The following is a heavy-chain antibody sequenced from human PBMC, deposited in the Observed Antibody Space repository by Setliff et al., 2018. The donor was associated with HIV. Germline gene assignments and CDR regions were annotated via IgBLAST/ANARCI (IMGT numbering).Heavy chain of an antibody. J-gene: IGHJ6*02. V-gene: IGHV3-23*01. CDR1: GFTLGSYA. CDR3: AKTLPTLYPPHDYYFAMDV. D-gene: IGHD2-15*01. Sequence: GGSLRLSCAPSGFTLGSYAMSWVRQAPGKGLEWVSVISGSGDSTFYADSLKGWFTISRDNSKNTLYLQMNSLRAEDTAVYYCAKTLPTLYPPHDYYFAMDVWGQGTTVTVSS. CDR2: ISGSGDST.